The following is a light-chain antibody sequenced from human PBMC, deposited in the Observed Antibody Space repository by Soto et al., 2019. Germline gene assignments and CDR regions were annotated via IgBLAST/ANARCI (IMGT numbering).Light chain of an antibody. V-gene: IGKV1-6*01. Sequence: AIQMTQSPSSLSASVGDRATITCRASQDIRDDLGWYQHKPGKAPKLLIYAAASLHRGVPSRFSGSGSGTDFTLTISSLQPEDFATYYCLQDYAYPFTFGPGTKVDIQ. J-gene: IGKJ3*01. CDR3: LQDYAYPFT. CDR1: QDIRDD. CDR2: AAA.